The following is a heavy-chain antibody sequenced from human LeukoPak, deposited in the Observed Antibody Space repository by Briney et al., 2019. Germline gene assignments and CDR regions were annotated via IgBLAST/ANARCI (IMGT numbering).Heavy chain of an antibody. D-gene: IGHD4-17*01. Sequence: GGSLRLSCAASGFSFSDYGMNWVRRAPGKGLEWLSHINSNGAVISYADSVRGRFTISRDTAKSSLYLQMNSLQIEDTAIYFCARDPDGDYDFDYWGQGTLVTVSS. J-gene: IGHJ4*02. V-gene: IGHV3-48*01. CDR1: GFSFSDYG. CDR3: ARDPDGDYDFDY. CDR2: INSNGAVI.